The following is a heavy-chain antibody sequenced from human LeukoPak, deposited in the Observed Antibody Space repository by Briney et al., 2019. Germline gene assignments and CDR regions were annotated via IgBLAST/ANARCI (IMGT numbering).Heavy chain of an antibody. CDR2: NSGSGGST. J-gene: IGHJ3*02. Sequence: PGGSLRLSCAASGFTFSSYWMTWVRQAPGKAPEWVSGNSGSGGSTYSADSVKGRFTISRDNSKNTLYLQMNTLRAEDTAVYYCARSIYASGSFYTFDIWGQGTMATVSS. CDR1: GFTFSSYW. D-gene: IGHD3-10*01. V-gene: IGHV3-23*01. CDR3: ARSIYASGSFYTFDI.